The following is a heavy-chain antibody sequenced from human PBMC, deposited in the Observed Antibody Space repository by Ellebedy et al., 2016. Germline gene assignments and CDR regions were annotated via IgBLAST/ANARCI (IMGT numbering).Heavy chain of an antibody. Sequence: GGSLRLSXKGSGYSFTSYWISWVRQMPGKGLEWMGRIDPSDSYTNYSPSFQGHVTISADKSISTAYLQWSSLKASDTAMYYCAIRYSGSYFGYYYYGMDVWGQGTTVTVSS. V-gene: IGHV5-10-1*01. J-gene: IGHJ6*02. CDR1: GYSFTSYW. D-gene: IGHD1-26*01. CDR2: IDPSDSYT. CDR3: AIRYSGSYFGYYYYGMDV.